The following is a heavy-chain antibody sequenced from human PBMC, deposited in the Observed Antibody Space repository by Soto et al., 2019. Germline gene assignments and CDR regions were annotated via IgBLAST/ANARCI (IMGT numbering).Heavy chain of an antibody. V-gene: IGHV4-39*01. CDR3: ARDYFDSSDYTTNWFDP. J-gene: IGHJ5*02. Sequence: SETLSLTCGVSGDSISNSRFYWAWIRQPPGEGLEWIGSIYHTGNAYYNPSLKSRVTISVDASKNQFSLKVTSVTAADTALYYCARDYFDSSDYTTNWFDPWGQGTLVTVSS. CDR2: IYHTGNA. D-gene: IGHD3-22*01. CDR1: GDSISNSRFY.